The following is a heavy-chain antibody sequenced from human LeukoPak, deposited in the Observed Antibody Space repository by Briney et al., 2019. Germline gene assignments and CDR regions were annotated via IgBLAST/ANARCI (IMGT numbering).Heavy chain of an antibody. CDR1: GYSFTSYW. J-gene: IGHJ4*02. CDR3: ASVNRSYGKTGTFDY. CDR2: IYPGDSDT. D-gene: IGHD1-7*01. Sequence: GESLKISCKGSGYSFTSYWIGWVRQMPGKGLEWMGIIYPGDSDTRYSPSFQGQVTISADKSISTAYLQWSSLKASDTAVYYCASVNRSYGKTGTFDYWGQGTLVTVSS. V-gene: IGHV5-51*01.